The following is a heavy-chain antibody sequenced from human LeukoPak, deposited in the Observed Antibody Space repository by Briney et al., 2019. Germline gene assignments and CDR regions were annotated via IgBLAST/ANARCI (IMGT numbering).Heavy chain of an antibody. CDR3: ARGLRTRANLLITMVRGVIITFDY. CDR2: MNPNSGNT. CDR1: GYTFTSYD. V-gene: IGHV1-8*01. D-gene: IGHD3-10*01. Sequence: GASVKVSCKASGYTFTSYDINWVRQATGQGLEWMGWMNPNSGNTGYAQKFQGRVTMTRNTSISTAYMELSSLRSEDTAVYYCARGLRTRANLLITMVRGVIITFDYWGQGTLVTVSS. J-gene: IGHJ4*02.